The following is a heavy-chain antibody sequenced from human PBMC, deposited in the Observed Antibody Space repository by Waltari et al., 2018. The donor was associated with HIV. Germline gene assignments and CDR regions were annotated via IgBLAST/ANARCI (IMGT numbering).Heavy chain of an antibody. V-gene: IGHV3-21*04. CDR3: VRDDPGYGPIDY. CDR1: GFELRHYF. CDR2: IRRGNNEK. D-gene: IGHD3-10*01. J-gene: IGHJ4*02. Sequence: DVYLVESGGGVVKTGGSMRLTCEASGFELRHYFMNWVRQSPVRGLEWFASIRRGNNEKHYLDSVRCRFVISRDNSESSVYLQMESLREEDTATYFCVRDDPGYGPIDYWGQGTLVTVSS.